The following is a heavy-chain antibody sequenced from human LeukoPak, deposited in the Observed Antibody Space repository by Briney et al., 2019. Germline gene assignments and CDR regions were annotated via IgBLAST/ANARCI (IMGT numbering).Heavy chain of an antibody. J-gene: IGHJ4*02. V-gene: IGHV4-38-2*02. CDR3: ARIFIRNGYSSYFDC. CDR2: VYQSGTT. Sequence: PSETLSLTCTVSGFSISSGHYWGWVRQPPGAGREWIGSVYQSGTTYYNPSLKSRVTTSVDMSENQFSLRLRPVTAADTAVCYCARIFIRNGYSSYFDCWSQGTLVTVSS. D-gene: IGHD5-18*01. CDR1: GFSISSGHY.